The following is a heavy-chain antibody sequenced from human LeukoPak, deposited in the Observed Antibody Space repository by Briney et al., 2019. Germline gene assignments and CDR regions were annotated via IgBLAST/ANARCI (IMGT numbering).Heavy chain of an antibody. Sequence: GGSLRLSCAASGFTFSSYSMNWVRQAPRKGLEWVSYISSSSTIYYADSVKGRFTISRDNAKNSLYLQMNSLRAEDTAVYYCARRGSSSWSGPNWFDPWGQGTLVTVSS. D-gene: IGHD6-13*01. J-gene: IGHJ5*02. V-gene: IGHV3-48*01. CDR2: ISSSSTI. CDR1: GFTFSSYS. CDR3: ARRGSSSWSGPNWFDP.